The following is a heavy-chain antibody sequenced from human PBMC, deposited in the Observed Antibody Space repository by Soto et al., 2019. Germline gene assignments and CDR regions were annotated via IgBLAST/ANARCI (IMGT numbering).Heavy chain of an antibody. CDR1: AYTFTNYY. CDR2: IYPGDSET. Sequence: GVSLKISCNGSAYTFTNYYIGWVRQMPGKGLEWMGIIYPGDSETTYSPSFQGQVTFSVDKSLNIAYLQWSSLKASDTGIYYCSITRHYHGAAFDSWGHGTLVTVSS. CDR3: SITRHYHGAAFDS. D-gene: IGHD3-10*01. V-gene: IGHV5-51*01. J-gene: IGHJ4*01.